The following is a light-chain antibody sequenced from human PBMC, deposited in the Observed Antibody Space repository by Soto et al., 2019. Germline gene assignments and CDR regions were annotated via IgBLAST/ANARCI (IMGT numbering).Light chain of an antibody. J-gene: IGKJ1*01. CDR2: DAS. Sequence: DIQITQWPSTPSASVGDRSTITCRASQSISSWLAWYQQKPGKAPNLLIYDASSLESGVPSRFSGSGSGKEFNITISSMKPDDFATYYCQQYNSSWTFGQGTKV. CDR1: QSISSW. V-gene: IGKV1-5*01. CDR3: QQYNSSWT.